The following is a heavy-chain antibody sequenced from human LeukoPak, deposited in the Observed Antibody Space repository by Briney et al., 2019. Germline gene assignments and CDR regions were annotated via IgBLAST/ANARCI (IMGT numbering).Heavy chain of an antibody. V-gene: IGHV3-30*18. CDR3: AKDWVTPSAFDI. CDR2: ISFDGTNK. Sequence: GGSLRLSCAASGFTFRTYGMHWVRQAPGKGLEWVAVISFDGTNKYYADSVKGRFTISRDNSKNTLYLQMNSLRAEDTAVYYCAKDWVTPSAFDIWGQGKMVTVSS. CDR1: GFTFRTYG. D-gene: IGHD4-23*01. J-gene: IGHJ3*02.